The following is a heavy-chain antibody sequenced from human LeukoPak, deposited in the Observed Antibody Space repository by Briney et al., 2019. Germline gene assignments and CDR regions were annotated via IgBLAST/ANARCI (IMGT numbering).Heavy chain of an antibody. CDR1: GGSISSYY. D-gene: IGHD5-12*01. CDR2: IYTSGST. Sequence: SETLSLTCTVSGGSISSYYWSWIRQPAGKGLEWLGRIYTSGSTNYNPSLKSRVTMSVDTSKNQFSLKLSSVTAADTAVYYCAREVVATTREYAFDIWGQGTMVTVSS. J-gene: IGHJ3*02. V-gene: IGHV4-4*07. CDR3: AREVVATTREYAFDI.